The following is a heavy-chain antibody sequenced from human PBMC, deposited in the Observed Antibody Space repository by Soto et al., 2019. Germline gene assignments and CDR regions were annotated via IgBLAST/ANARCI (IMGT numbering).Heavy chain of an antibody. CDR2: ISYDGSYQ. CDR1: GFAFNKFG. V-gene: IGHV3-30*18. D-gene: IGHD1-26*01. Sequence: VQLLESGGGLIQPGGSLRLSCEASGFAFNKFGMHWVRQAPGKGLEWVAFISYDGSYQYYADSVQGRLTITRDNSMNTLNMQLNSLRREDTAVYYCAKGGEVGGVLGDHWGQGTLVTVSS. CDR3: AKGGEVGGVLGDH. J-gene: IGHJ4*02.